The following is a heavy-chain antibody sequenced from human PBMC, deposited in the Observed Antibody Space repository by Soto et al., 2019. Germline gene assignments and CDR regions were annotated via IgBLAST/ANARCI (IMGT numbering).Heavy chain of an antibody. CDR2: ISAYNGNT. CDR3: AGDVGWRPKWYIRCEY. J-gene: IGHJ4*02. Sequence: QVQLVQSGAEVKKPGASVKVSCKASGYTFTSYGISWVRQAPGQGLEWMGWISAYNGNTNYAQKLQGRVTMTTDTSTSPAYMELRSLRSDGPAVYYCAGDVGWRPKWYIRCEYWGQRSLVTVSS. D-gene: IGHD2-8*01. V-gene: IGHV1-18*04. CDR1: GYTFTSYG.